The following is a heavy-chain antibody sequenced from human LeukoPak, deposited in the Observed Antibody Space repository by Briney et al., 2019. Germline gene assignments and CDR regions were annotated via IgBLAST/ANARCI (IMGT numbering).Heavy chain of an antibody. CDR2: IYYSGST. D-gene: IGHD2-2*02. CDR1: GGSISSSSYY. Sequence: PSETLSLTCTVSGGSISSSSYYWGWIRQPPGKGLEWIGSIYYSGSTYYNPSLKSRVTMSVDTSKNQFSLKLSSVTAADTAVYYCARDIYCSSTSCYRSWFDPWGQGTLVTVSS. V-gene: IGHV4-39*07. CDR3: ARDIYCSSTSCYRSWFDP. J-gene: IGHJ5*02.